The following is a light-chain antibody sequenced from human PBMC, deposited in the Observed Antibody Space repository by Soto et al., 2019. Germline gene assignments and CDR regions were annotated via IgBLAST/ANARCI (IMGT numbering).Light chain of an antibody. CDR3: QHRSNWRVT. Sequence: EIVLTQSPATLSLSPGERATLSCRASQSVNIYLAWYQQKPGQAPRLLIYDASNRATSIPARFSGSGSGTDFTLTISSLEPEDIAVYYCQHRSNWRVTFGGGTKVEIK. V-gene: IGKV3-11*01. CDR1: QSVNIY. CDR2: DAS. J-gene: IGKJ4*01.